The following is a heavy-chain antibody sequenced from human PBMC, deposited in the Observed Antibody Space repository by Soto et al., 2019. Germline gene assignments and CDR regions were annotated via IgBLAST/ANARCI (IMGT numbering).Heavy chain of an antibody. CDR3: ARDRLIGDAREAFDI. D-gene: IGHD7-27*01. J-gene: IGHJ3*02. Sequence: EAQLVDSGGGLVQPGGSLRLSCVASGFTFSSYSMSWVRQAPGKGLEWISYIDTISTVTSYADSVEGRFAISRDNAKYSLYLQLNSLRDDDTALYYCARDRLIGDAREAFDIWGRGTMVTVSS. CDR2: IDTISTVT. CDR1: GFTFSSYS. V-gene: IGHV3-48*02.